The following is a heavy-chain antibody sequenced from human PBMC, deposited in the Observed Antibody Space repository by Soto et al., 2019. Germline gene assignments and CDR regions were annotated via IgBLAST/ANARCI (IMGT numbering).Heavy chain of an antibody. D-gene: IGHD2-2*01. CDR2: ISGSGGST. J-gene: IGHJ6*02. CDR3: AKDYPDGLVVVPAAPYGMDV. Sequence: PGGSLRLSCAASGFTFSSYAMRWVRQAPGKGLEWVSAISGSGGSTYYADSVKGRFTISRDNSKNTLYLQMNSLRAEDTAVYYCAKDYPDGLVVVPAAPYGMDVWGQATTVTVSS. V-gene: IGHV3-23*01. CDR1: GFTFSSYA.